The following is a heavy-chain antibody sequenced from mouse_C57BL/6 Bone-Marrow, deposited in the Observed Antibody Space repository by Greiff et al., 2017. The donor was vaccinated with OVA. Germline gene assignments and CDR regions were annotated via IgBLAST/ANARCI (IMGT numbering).Heavy chain of an antibody. CDR2: ISGGGGNT. Sequence: EVQLVESGGGLVKPGGSLKLPCAASGFTFSSYTMSWVRQTPEKRLEWVATISGGGGNTYYPDSVKGRFTISRDNAKNTLYLQMSSLRSEDTALYYCARVITTVVGDYWGQGTTLTVSS. CDR1: GFTFSSYT. D-gene: IGHD1-1*01. V-gene: IGHV5-9*01. CDR3: ARVITTVVGDY. J-gene: IGHJ2*01.